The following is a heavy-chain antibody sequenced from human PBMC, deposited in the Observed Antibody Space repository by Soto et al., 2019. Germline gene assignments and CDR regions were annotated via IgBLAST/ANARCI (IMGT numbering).Heavy chain of an antibody. Sequence: PGGSLRLSCTASGFTLQNYAMAWVRQAPGKGLEWVSTLIGGHYGTAYSYSVKGRFTVSRDNSKNCLYLQMNSLGVEDTAMYFCAKGKSTGDIDWFAPWGQGSLVTAPQ. V-gene: IGHV3-23*01. CDR3: AKGKSTGDIDWFAP. CDR1: GFTLQNYA. J-gene: IGHJ5*02. D-gene: IGHD3-10*01. CDR2: LIGGHYGT.